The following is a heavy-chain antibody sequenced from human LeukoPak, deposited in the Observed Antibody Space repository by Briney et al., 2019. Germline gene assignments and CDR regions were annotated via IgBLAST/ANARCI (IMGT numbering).Heavy chain of an antibody. CDR2: IYPADSDT. CDR3: ARLLSHGYGPNRYFDY. D-gene: IGHD5-18*01. Sequence: GESLKISCKGSGYSFTSYWIGWVRQMPGKGLEWMGIIYPADSDTRYNPSFQGQVIISADRSFSTAYLQWSSLKASDTAMYYCARLLSHGYGPNRYFDYWGQGTLVTVSS. V-gene: IGHV5-51*01. CDR1: GYSFTSYW. J-gene: IGHJ4*02.